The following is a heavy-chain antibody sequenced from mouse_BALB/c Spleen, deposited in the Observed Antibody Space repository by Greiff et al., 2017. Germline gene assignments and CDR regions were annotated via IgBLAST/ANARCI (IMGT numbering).Heavy chain of an antibody. Sequence: QVQLKQSGAELVRPGSSVKISCKASGYAFSSYWMNWVKQRPGQGLEWIGQIYPGDGDTNYNGKFKGKATLTADKSSSTAYMQLSSLTSEDSAVYFCARGGGRYYFDYWGQGTTLTVSS. J-gene: IGHJ2*01. D-gene: IGHD1-1*01. CDR1: GYAFSSYW. CDR2: IYPGDGDT. V-gene: IGHV1-80*01. CDR3: ARGGGRYYFDY.